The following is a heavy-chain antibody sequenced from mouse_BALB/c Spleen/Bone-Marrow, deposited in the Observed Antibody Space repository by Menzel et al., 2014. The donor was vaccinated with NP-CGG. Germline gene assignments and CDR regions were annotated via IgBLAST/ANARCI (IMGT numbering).Heavy chain of an antibody. CDR1: GFAFSSYW. CDR3: ARQCYYDYSDY. CDR2: INPDSSTI. D-gene: IGHD2-4*01. V-gene: IGHV4-1*02. Sequence: VQLKQSGSGLVQPGGSLKLSCAASGFAFSSYWMSWVRQAPGKGLEWIGEINPDSSTINYTPSLKDKFIISRDNAKNTQYLQMSKVRSENTALYYCARQCYYDYSDYWGQGTTLTVSS. J-gene: IGHJ2*01.